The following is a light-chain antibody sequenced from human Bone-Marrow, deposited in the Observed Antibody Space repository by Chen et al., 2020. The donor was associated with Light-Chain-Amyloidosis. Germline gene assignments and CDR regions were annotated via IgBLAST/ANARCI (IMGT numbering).Light chain of an antibody. CDR3: AAWDDSLRGVV. CDR1: SSNIRVNY. Sequence: QSVLTQPPSASGTPGQTVTFSCSGSSSNIRVNYVTWYQHLPGTAPKVIIYRNHLGAPGVPDRFSATRSGTSASLAISGLRSEDDADYYCAAWDDSLRGVVFGGGTKLTVL. V-gene: IGLV1-47*01. CDR2: RNH. J-gene: IGLJ3*02.